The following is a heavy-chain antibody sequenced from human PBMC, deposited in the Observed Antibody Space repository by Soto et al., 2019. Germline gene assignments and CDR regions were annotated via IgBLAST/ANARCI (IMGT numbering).Heavy chain of an antibody. D-gene: IGHD2-15*01. CDR3: ARAGVVAATGGDY. V-gene: IGHV4-39*01. CDR1: GGSISSSSYY. J-gene: IGHJ4*02. CDR2: LFYSGST. Sequence: ASETLSLTCTVSGGSISSSSYYWGWIRQPPGKGLEWIGSLFYSGSTYYNPSLKGRLTISVDTSKNQFSLKLSSVTAADTAVYYCARAGVVAATGGDYWGQGTLVTVS.